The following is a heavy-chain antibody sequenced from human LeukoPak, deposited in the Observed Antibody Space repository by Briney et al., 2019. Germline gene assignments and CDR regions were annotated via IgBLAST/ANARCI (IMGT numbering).Heavy chain of an antibody. CDR3: ARDVYCSSTSCQGGFDY. D-gene: IGHD2-2*01. J-gene: IGHJ4*02. Sequence: PSETLSLTCTVSGDSFSSGGYYCSWIRQHPGKGLEWIGYIYYSGNTYYNPSLKSRVTISVDTSKNQFSLKLSSVTAADTAVCYCARDVYCSSTSCQGGFDYWGQGTLVTVSS. CDR2: IYYSGNT. CDR1: GDSFSSGGYY. V-gene: IGHV4-31*03.